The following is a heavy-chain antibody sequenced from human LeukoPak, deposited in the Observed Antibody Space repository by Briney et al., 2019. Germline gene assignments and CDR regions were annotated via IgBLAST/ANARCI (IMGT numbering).Heavy chain of an antibody. CDR2: IYYSGST. J-gene: IGHJ1*01. D-gene: IGHD3-22*01. Sequence: PSETLSLTCTVSGGSISSGGYFWSWIRQHPVKGLEWIGYIYYSGSTYYNPSLKGRVTISVDTSKNQFSLRLSSVTAADTAIYYCASVSYDTSLQHWGQGTLVTVSS. V-gene: IGHV4-31*03. CDR3: ASVSYDTSLQH. CDR1: GGSISSGGYF.